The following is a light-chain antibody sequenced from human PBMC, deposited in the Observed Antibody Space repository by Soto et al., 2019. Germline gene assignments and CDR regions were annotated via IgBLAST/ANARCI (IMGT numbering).Light chain of an antibody. CDR2: DAS. Sequence: EIVLTQPPATLSLSPGERATLSCRASQSVSSYLAWYQQKPGQAPRLLIYDASNRATGIPARFSGSGSGTDFTLTISSLEPEDFVVYRCHQYDKSPWTFGQGTKLDIK. CDR3: HQYDKSPWT. CDR1: QSVSSY. J-gene: IGKJ1*01. V-gene: IGKV3-11*01.